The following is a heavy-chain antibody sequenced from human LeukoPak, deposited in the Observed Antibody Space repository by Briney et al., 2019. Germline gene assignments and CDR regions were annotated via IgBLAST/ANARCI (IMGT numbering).Heavy chain of an antibody. Sequence: PGGSLRLSCAASGFTFSTYWMHWVRQAPGKGLEWVSRINSDGTTTNYADSVKGRFTISRDNAKNTLYLQMNTLRVEDTAVYYCARACWYRWDYWGQGTLVTVSS. CDR1: GFTFSTYW. CDR3: ARACWYRWDY. CDR2: INSDGTTT. J-gene: IGHJ4*02. V-gene: IGHV3-74*01. D-gene: IGHD6-13*01.